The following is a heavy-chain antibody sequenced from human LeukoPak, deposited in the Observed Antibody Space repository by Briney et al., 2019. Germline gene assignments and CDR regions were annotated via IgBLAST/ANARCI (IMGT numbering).Heavy chain of an antibody. D-gene: IGHD3-3*01. CDR2: INHSGST. CDR1: GFTVSSNY. Sequence: GSLRLSCAASGFTVSSNYMSWIRQPPGKGLEWIGEINHSGSTNYNPSLKSRVTISVDTSKNQFSLKLSSVTAADTAVYYCAREALQQYYDFWSGYRKSYYYGMDVWGQGTTVTVSS. V-gene: IGHV4-34*01. CDR3: AREALQQYYDFWSGYRKSYYYGMDV. J-gene: IGHJ6*02.